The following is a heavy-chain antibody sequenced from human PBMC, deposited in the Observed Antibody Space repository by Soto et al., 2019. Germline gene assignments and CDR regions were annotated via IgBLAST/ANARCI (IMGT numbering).Heavy chain of an antibody. CDR3: ARDRYYYDSSGSRTPHC. J-gene: IGHJ4*02. D-gene: IGHD3-22*01. Sequence: GGSLRLSCAASGFTFSSYGMHWVRQAPGKGLEWVAVIWYDGSNKYYADSVKGRFTISRDNSKNTLYLQMNSLRAEDSAVYYCARDRYYYDSSGSRTPHCWCQGTLVT. CDR1: GFTFSSYG. CDR2: IWYDGSNK. V-gene: IGHV3-33*01.